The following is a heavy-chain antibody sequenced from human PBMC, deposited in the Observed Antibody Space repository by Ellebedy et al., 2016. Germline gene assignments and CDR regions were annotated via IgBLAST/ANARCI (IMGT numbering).Heavy chain of an antibody. CDR2: ISYDGSNK. J-gene: IGHJ4*02. D-gene: IGHD5-18*01. CDR1: GFTFNYYG. V-gene: IGHV3-30*03. Sequence: GGSLRLSCAASGFTFNYYGMHWVRQAPGKGLDWVAVISYDGSNKYYADSVKGRFTISRDNSKNTLYLQMNSLRAEDTAVYFCAREPAIAVVTHFDYWGQGTLVTVSS. CDR3: AREPAIAVVTHFDY.